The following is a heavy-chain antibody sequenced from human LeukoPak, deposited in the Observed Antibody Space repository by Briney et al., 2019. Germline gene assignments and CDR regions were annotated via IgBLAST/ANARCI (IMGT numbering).Heavy chain of an antibody. Sequence: GASVKVSCKASGGTFSSYAISWVRQAPGQGLEWMGGIIPIFGTANYAQRFQGRVTITADESTSTAYMELSRLRSEDTAVYYCTSHYYDSSGYYYLFDYWGQGTLVTVSS. V-gene: IGHV1-69*13. D-gene: IGHD3-22*01. CDR3: TSHYYDSSGYYYLFDY. CDR2: IIPIFGTA. CDR1: GGTFSSYA. J-gene: IGHJ4*02.